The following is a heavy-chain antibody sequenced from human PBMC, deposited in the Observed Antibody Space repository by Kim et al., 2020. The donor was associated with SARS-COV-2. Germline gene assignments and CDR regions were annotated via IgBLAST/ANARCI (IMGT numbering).Heavy chain of an antibody. Sequence: SVKVSCKASGGTFSSYAISWVRQAPGQGLEWMGGIIPIFGTANYAQKFQGRVTITADESTSTAYMELSSLRSEDTAVYYCARDRDGHSSPWFDPWGQGTLVTVSS. V-gene: IGHV1-69*13. CDR1: GGTFSSYA. CDR3: ARDRDGHSSPWFDP. CDR2: IIPIFGTA. D-gene: IGHD3-10*01. J-gene: IGHJ5*02.